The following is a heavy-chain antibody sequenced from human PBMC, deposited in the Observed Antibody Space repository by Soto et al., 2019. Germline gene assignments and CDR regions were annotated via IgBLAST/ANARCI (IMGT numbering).Heavy chain of an antibody. CDR1: GFTFSSYG. CDR2: ISYDGSNK. V-gene: IGHV3-30*18. Sequence: GSRLPACAASGFTFSSYGMHWVRQAPGKGLEWVAVISYDGSNKYYADSVKGRFTISRDNSKNTLYLQMNSLRAEDTAVYYCAKDTRTTWPPGWFDPWGQGTLVTVYS. D-gene: IGHD4-17*01. J-gene: IGHJ5*02. CDR3: AKDTRTTWPPGWFDP.